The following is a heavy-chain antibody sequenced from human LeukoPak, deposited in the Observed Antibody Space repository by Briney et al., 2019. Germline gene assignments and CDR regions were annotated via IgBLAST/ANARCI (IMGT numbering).Heavy chain of an antibody. V-gene: IGHV3-30*18. CDR3: AKGYQPLDY. CDR1: GFTFSSYG. D-gene: IGHD2-2*01. CDR2: ISYDGSNK. Sequence: GGSLRLSCAASGFTFSSYGMHWVRQTPGKGLEWVAVISYDGSNKYYADSVKGRFTISRDNSKNTLYLQMNSLRAEDTAVYYCAKGYQPLDYWGQGTLVTVSS. J-gene: IGHJ4*02.